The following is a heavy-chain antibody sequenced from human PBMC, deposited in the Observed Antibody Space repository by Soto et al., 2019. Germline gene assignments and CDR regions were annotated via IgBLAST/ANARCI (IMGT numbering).Heavy chain of an antibody. V-gene: IGHV3-23*01. J-gene: IGHJ4*02. CDR1: GFTFSSYA. CDR2: ISGSGGST. D-gene: IGHD3-10*01. Sequence: HPGGSLRLSCAASGFTFSSYAMSWVRQAPGKGLEWVSAISGSGGSTYYADSVKGRFTISRDNSKNTLYLQMNSLRAEDTAVYYYAKYLPPKRWFGKKKGYYFDYWGQGTLVTVSS. CDR3: AKYLPPKRWFGKKKGYYFDY.